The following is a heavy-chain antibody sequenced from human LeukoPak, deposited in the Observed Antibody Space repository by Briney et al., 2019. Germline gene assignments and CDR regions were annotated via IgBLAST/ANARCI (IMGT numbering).Heavy chain of an antibody. D-gene: IGHD3-16*01. CDR2: IYPDDSDT. V-gene: IGHV5-51*01. CDR3: ARGGGIYYSYMDV. CDR1: GYSFTSYW. J-gene: IGHJ6*03. Sequence: GESLKISCKGAGYSFTSYWIAWVRQMPGKGLEWMGIIYPDDSDTRYRPSFQGQITISADKSISTAYLQWNTLKASDTAMYYCARGGGIYYSYMDVWGKGTTVTVSS.